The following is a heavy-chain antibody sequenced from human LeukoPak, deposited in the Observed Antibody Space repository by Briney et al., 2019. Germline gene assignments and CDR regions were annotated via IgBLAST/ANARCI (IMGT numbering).Heavy chain of an antibody. CDR3: ARYGPASNHNHFDY. CDR1: GDSIRGYY. J-gene: IGHJ4*02. V-gene: IGHV4-59*01. D-gene: IGHD3-10*01. Sequence: SETLSLTCGVTGDSIRGYYWSWIRQPPGKGLEWIAYIYSSGGTSYNPSLKSRVTISVDTSKNQFSLKLSSVIAADTAVYYCARYGPASNHNHFDYWGQATLVTVSS. CDR2: IYSSGGT.